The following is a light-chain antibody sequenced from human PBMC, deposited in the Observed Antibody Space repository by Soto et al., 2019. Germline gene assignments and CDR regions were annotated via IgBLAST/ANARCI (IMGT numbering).Light chain of an antibody. V-gene: IGLV6-57*04. CDR2: EDN. J-gene: IGLJ2*01. CDR1: SGSIASNY. CDR3: QSYDSSTHVV. Sequence: NFMLTQPHSVSESPGKMVTISCTRSSGSIASNYEQWYQQRPGSAPTTVIYEDNQRPSGVPDRFSGSIDSSSNSASLTISGLKTEDEADYYCQSYDSSTHVVFGGGTKVTVL.